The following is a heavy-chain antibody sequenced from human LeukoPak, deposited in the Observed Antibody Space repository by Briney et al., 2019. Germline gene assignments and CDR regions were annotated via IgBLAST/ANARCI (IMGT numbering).Heavy chain of an antibody. V-gene: IGHV4-59*01. CDR1: GGAISSYY. J-gene: IGHJ4*02. CDR3: ARDHSSGWYSFDS. D-gene: IGHD6-19*01. Sequence: PSETLSLTCTVSGGAISSYYWNWIRQTPGKGLELIGYIYYSGTTSYNPSLKSRVTVSVDTSKNQFSLDLTSVTAADTAVYYCARDHSSGWYSFDSWGQGTLVTVSS. CDR2: IYYSGTT.